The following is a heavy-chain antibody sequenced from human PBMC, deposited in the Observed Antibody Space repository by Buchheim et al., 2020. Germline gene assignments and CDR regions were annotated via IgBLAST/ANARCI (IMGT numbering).Heavy chain of an antibody. J-gene: IGHJ5*02. Sequence: QLQLQESGSGLVKPSQTLSLTCAVSGGSISSGGYSWSWIRQPPGKGLEWIGYIYHSGSTYYNPSLKSRVTISVDRSKNQFSLKLSSVTAADTAVYYCARAHEEGATYNWFDPWGQGTL. D-gene: IGHD1-26*01. CDR1: GGSISSGGYS. V-gene: IGHV4-30-2*01. CDR2: IYHSGST. CDR3: ARAHEEGATYNWFDP.